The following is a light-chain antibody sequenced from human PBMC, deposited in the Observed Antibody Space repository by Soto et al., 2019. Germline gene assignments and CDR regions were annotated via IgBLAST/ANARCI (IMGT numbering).Light chain of an antibody. Sequence: QSGLAQPPSVSGCRGQVITISRTGNSSDVGRYNYVSWFQQHPGKVPKLIIYDVSNWPSGVSDRFSGSKSGNTASLTISGLQPEDEADYYCSSFTSSSTFVFGTGTKVTVL. CDR2: DVS. CDR1: SSDVGRYNY. CDR3: SSFTSSSTFV. J-gene: IGLJ1*01. V-gene: IGLV2-14*03.